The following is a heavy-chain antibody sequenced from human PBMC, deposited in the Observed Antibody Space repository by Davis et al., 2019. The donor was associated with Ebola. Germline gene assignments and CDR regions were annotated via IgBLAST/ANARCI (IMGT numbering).Heavy chain of an antibody. CDR1: GFTFSTYG. J-gene: IGHJ4*02. CDR2: ISTRAITI. V-gene: IGHV3-23*01. Sequence: PGGSLRLSCAASGFTFSTYGMSWVRQAPGQGLEWVSGISTRAITILYADSVRGRFIISRDDSKDTLYLEMNSLRAEDTAVFYCAEGGTNNFLGANWGQGTLVTVSS. D-gene: IGHD2-8*01. CDR3: AEGGTNNFLGAN.